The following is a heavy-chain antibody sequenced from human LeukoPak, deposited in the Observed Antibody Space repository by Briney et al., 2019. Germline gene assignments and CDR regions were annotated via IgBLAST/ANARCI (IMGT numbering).Heavy chain of an antibody. CDR1: GGSFSGYY. V-gene: IGHV4-34*01. J-gene: IGHJ3*02. Sequence: SETLSLTCAVYGGSFSGYYWSWIRQPPGKGLEWIGEINHSGSTNYNPSLKSRVTISVDTSKNQFSLKLSSVTAADTAVYYCARVLRYFDWLLRGSAFDIWGQGTMVTASS. D-gene: IGHD3-9*01. CDR2: INHSGST. CDR3: ARVLRYFDWLLRGSAFDI.